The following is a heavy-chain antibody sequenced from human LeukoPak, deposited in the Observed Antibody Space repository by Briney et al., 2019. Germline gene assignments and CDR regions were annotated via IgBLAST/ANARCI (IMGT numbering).Heavy chain of an antibody. CDR3: ARGAVVVPALFDY. CDR1: GGSFSGYY. Sequence: PSETLSLTCAVYGGSFSGYYWSWIRQPPGKGLEWIGEINHSGSTNYNPSLKSRVTISVDTSKNQFSLKLSSVTAADTAVYYCARGAVVVPALFDYWGQGTLVTVSS. V-gene: IGHV4-34*01. D-gene: IGHD2-2*01. CDR2: INHSGST. J-gene: IGHJ4*02.